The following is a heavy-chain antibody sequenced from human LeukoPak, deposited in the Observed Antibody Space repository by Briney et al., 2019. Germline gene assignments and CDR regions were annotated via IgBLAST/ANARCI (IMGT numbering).Heavy chain of an antibody. CDR2: IKPDGSEK. J-gene: IGHJ4*02. D-gene: IGHD1-26*01. CDR1: GFTFSNNW. Sequence: GGSLRLSCAASGFTFSNNWMCWVRQAPGKGLEWVANIKPDGSEKYYVDSVKGRFTISRDNAKNSLYLQMNSLRAEDTAVYYCAPEGSVGELLGYWGQGTLVTVSS. V-gene: IGHV3-7*03. CDR3: APEGSVGELLGY.